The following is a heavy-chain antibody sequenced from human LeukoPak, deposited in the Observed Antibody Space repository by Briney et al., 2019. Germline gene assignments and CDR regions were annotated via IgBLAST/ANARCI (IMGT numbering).Heavy chain of an antibody. CDR1: GYTLTSYG. CDR3: ARTGDSSGYSVSYYYGMDV. J-gene: IGHJ6*02. D-gene: IGHD3-22*01. Sequence: GASVKVSCKASGYTLTSYGISWVRQAPGQGLEWMGWISAYNGNTNYAQKLQGRVTMTTDTSTSTAYMELRSLRSDDTAVYYCARTGDSSGYSVSYYYGMDVWGQGTTVTVSS. CDR2: ISAYNGNT. V-gene: IGHV1-18*01.